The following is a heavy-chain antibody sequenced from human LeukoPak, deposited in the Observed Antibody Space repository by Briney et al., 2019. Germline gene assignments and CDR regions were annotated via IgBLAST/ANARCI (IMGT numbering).Heavy chain of an antibody. CDR1: GFTFSSYA. CDR3: ARDQLELGIDY. Sequence: PGGSLRLSCAASGFTFSSYAMHWVRQAPGKGLEWVAVISYDGSNKYYADSVKGRFTISRDNSKNTLYLQMNSLRAEDTVVYYCARDQLELGIDYWGQGTLVTVSS. V-gene: IGHV3-30*07. D-gene: IGHD1-7*01. J-gene: IGHJ4*02. CDR2: ISYDGSNK.